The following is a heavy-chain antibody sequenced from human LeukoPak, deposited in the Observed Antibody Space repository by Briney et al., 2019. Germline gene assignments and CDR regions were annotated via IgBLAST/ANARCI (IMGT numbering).Heavy chain of an antibody. V-gene: IGHV3-23*01. J-gene: IGHJ4*02. CDR1: GFTFSSYA. CDR3: AKDSCSGWLCFDY. CDR2: ISGSGGST. D-gene: IGHD6-19*01. Sequence: PGGSLGLSCAASGFTFSSYAMSWVRQAPGKGLEWVSAISGSGGSTYYADSVKGRFTISRDNSKNTLYLQMNSLRAEDTAVYYCAKDSCSGWLCFDYWGQGTLVTVSS.